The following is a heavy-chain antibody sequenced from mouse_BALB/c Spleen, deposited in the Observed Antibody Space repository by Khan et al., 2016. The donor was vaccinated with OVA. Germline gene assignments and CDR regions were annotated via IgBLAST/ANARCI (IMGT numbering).Heavy chain of an antibody. Sequence: DLVKPGASVKLSCKASGYTFTSYWINWIKQRPGQGLEWIGRFAPGSGSTYYNEIFKGKSTLTVDTSSSTAYIQLSSLSSEDSAVYFGARSNYCSSIRYDMGYWGQGTSVTVSS. CDR2: FAPGSGST. J-gene: IGHJ4*01. V-gene: IGHV1S41*01. D-gene: IGHD1-1*01. CDR1: GYTFTSYW. CDR3: ARSNYCSSIRYDMGY.